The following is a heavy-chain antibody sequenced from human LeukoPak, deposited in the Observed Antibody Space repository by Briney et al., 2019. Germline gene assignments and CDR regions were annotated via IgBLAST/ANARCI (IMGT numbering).Heavy chain of an antibody. CDR3: ARGGAVSGDH. CDR2: IHPEGNEK. Sequence: GGSLKLSCAVSGFSFTNFWMSWVRQAPGRGLEWVANIHPEGNEKYHVQTVKGRVTISRDNTKNLLYMQMNGLRVEDTAVYYCARGGAVSGDHWGQGTLVTVSS. CDR1: GFSFTNFW. D-gene: IGHD3-16*01. V-gene: IGHV3-7*04. J-gene: IGHJ4*02.